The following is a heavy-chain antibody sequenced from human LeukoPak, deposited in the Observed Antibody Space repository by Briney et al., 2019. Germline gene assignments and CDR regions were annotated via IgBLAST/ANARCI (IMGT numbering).Heavy chain of an antibody. CDR1: GFTLSSYE. D-gene: IGHD1-7*01. CDR2: TRFDDSYK. J-gene: IGHJ5*02. Sequence: GGSLRLSCAASGFTLSSYEMNWVRQAPGKGPEWVAFTRFDDSYKAYGNSVKGRFTISRDNSKNTLYLQMDSLRSDDTAVYYCAKSSAGITWFDPWGQGTLVIVSS. CDR3: AKSSAGITWFDP. V-gene: IGHV3-30*02.